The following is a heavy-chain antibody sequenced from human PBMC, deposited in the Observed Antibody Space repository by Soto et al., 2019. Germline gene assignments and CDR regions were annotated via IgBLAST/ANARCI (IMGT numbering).Heavy chain of an antibody. J-gene: IGHJ4*02. CDR3: ARGSSYFDY. CDR1: GFTFSSYA. V-gene: IGHV3-30-3*01. CDR2: ISYDGSNK. Sequence: QVQLVESGGGVVQPGRSLRLSCAASGFTFSSYAMHWVRQAPGKGLEWVAVISYDGSNKYYADSVKGRFTISRDNSKNTLYLQMNSLRAEDTAVYYCARGSSYFDYWAQGTLVTVSS.